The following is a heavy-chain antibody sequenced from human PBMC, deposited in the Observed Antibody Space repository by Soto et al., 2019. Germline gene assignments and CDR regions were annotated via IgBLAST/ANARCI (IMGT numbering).Heavy chain of an antibody. CDR1: GFAFSSYW. D-gene: IGHD2-2*01. J-gene: IGHJ4*02. V-gene: IGHV3-7*05. Sequence: VQLVESGGGLVQPGGSLTLSCTASGFAFSSYWMSWVRRAPGRGLEWVGNVKEDGSEKYYVDSVKGRFTISRDNARNSLYLQMSSLRAEDAAVYYCARDRFSRTSDYWGQGTLVTVSS. CDR2: VKEDGSEK. CDR3: ARDRFSRTSDY.